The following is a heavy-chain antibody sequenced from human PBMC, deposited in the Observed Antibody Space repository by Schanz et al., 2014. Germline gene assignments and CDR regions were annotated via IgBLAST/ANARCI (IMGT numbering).Heavy chain of an antibody. CDR3: ARDHQWLARYYMDV. CDR1: GFTFSSYG. CDR2: ISSSGSTI. J-gene: IGHJ6*03. Sequence: VQLVESGGGVAQPGRSLRLSCAASGFTFSSYGMHWVRQAPGKGLEWVSYISSSGSTIYYADSVKGRFTISRDNPKKTLYLQMNSLRAEDTAVYYCARDHQWLARYYMDVWGKGTTVNVSS. V-gene: IGHV3-48*01. D-gene: IGHD6-19*01.